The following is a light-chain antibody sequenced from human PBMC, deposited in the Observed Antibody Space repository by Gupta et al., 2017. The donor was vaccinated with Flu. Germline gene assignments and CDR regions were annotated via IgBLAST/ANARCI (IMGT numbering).Light chain of an antibody. Sequence: EIVLTQSPVTLSLSPGERATLSCRAGQSVRSSYLAWYQQKPGQAPRLLIYGASSRATGIPDRFSGSGSGTDFTLTISRLEPEDFAVYYCQQYGNSPVTFGQGTKAEIK. V-gene: IGKV3-20*01. CDR3: QQYGNSPVT. CDR2: GAS. J-gene: IGKJ1*01. CDR1: QSVRSSY.